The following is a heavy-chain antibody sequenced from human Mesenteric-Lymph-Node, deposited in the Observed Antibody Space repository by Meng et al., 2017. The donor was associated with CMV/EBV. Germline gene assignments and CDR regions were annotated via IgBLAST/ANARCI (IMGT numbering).Heavy chain of an antibody. D-gene: IGHD2-15*01. CDR3: AKDFYSGFLGEVFDY. Sequence: GESLKISCAASGFIFSSFAMTWVRQAPGKGLEWISTIGGSRGSTYYADSAKGRFTISRDNSKDTVYLEMNSLRVEDTAVYYCAKDFYSGFLGEVFDYWGQGTLVTVSS. CDR2: IGGSRGST. V-gene: IGHV3-23*01. J-gene: IGHJ4*02. CDR1: GFIFSSFA.